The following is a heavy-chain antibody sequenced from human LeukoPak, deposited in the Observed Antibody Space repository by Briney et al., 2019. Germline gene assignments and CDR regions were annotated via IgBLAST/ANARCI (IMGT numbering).Heavy chain of an antibody. D-gene: IGHD6-19*01. J-gene: IGHJ4*02. CDR1: GYTFTSYY. V-gene: IGHV1-46*01. CDR2: INPSGGST. CDR3: ARAGRRSGWSSGFDY. Sequence: ASVTVSCKASGYTFTSYYMHWVRQAPGQGLEWMGIINPSGGSTSYAQKFQGRVTMTRDTSTSTVYMELSSLRSEDTAVYYCARAGRRSGWSSGFDYWGQGTLVTVSS.